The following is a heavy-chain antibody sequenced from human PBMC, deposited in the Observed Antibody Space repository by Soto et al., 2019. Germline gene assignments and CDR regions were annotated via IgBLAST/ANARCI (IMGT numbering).Heavy chain of an antibody. CDR1: GFTFSSYG. CDR3: AKGRQQLVLKAVDY. D-gene: IGHD6-13*01. CDR2: ISYDGSNK. J-gene: IGHJ4*02. Sequence: GGSLSLSCAASGFTFSSYGMHWVRQAPGKGLEWVAVISYDGSNKYYADSVKGRFTISRDNSKNTLYLQMNSLRAEDTAVYYCAKGRQQLVLKAVDYWGQGTLVTVSS. V-gene: IGHV3-30*18.